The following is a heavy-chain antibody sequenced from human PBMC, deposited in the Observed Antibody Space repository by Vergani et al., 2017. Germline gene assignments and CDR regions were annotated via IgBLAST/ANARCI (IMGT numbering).Heavy chain of an antibody. CDR1: GGSISSYY. D-gene: IGHD1-1*01. J-gene: IGHJ5*02. Sequence: QVQLQQWGAGLLKPSETLSLTCTVSGGSISSYYWSWIRQPPGKGLEWIGYIYYSGSTNYNPSLKSRVTISVDTSKNQFSLKLSSVTAADTAVYYCARGRETGTTKGYNWFDPWGQGTLVTVAS. CDR2: IYYSGST. CDR3: ARGRETGTTKGYNWFDP. V-gene: IGHV4-59*12.